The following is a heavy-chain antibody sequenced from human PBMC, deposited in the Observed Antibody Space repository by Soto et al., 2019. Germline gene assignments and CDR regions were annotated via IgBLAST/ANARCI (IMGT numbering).Heavy chain of an antibody. CDR2: MNPNSGNT. CDR1: GYTFTSYD. D-gene: IGHD4-17*01. Sequence: GPSVKVSCKASGYTFTSYDINWVRQATGQGLEWMGWMNPNSGNTGYAQKFQGRVTMTRNTSISTAYMELSSLRSEDTAVYYCARTNKLDYGDPYDAFDIWGQGTMVTVSS. V-gene: IGHV1-8*01. J-gene: IGHJ3*02. CDR3: ARTNKLDYGDPYDAFDI.